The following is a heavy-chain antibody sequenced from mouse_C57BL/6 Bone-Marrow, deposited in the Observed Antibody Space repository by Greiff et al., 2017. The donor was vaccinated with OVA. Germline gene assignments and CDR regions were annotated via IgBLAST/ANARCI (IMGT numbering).Heavy chain of an antibody. Sequence: EVMLVESGEGLVKPGGSLKLSCAASGFTFSSYAMSWVRQTPEKRLEWVAYISSGGDYIYYADTVKGRFTISRDKARNTLYLQMSSLKSEDTAMYYCTRLDWYFDVWGTGTTVTVSS. V-gene: IGHV5-9-1*02. CDR3: TRLDWYFDV. CDR2: ISSGGDYI. CDR1: GFTFSSYA. J-gene: IGHJ1*03.